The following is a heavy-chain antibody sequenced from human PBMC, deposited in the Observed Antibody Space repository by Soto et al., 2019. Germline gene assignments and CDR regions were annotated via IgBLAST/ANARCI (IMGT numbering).Heavy chain of an antibody. CDR3: AREARYYDSSGYLVAWYFDL. D-gene: IGHD3-22*01. V-gene: IGHV1-69*01. CDR1: GGTVSSYV. Sequence: QVQLVQSGAEVKKPGSSVKVSCKASGGTVSSYVISWVRQAPGQGLEWMGGIIPIFGTAKYAQKFQGRVTITADESTSTVYMELSSLRSDDTAVYYCAREARYYDSSGYLVAWYFDLWGRGTLVTVSS. J-gene: IGHJ2*01. CDR2: IIPIFGTA.